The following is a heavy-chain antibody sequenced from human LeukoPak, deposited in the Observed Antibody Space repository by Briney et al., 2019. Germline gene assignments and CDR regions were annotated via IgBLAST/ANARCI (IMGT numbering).Heavy chain of an antibody. V-gene: IGHV3-30-3*01. J-gene: IGHJ4*02. Sequence: GGSLRLSCAASGFTFSSYAMHWVRQAPGKGLEWVAVISYDGSNKYYADSVKGRFTISRDNSKNTLYLQMNSLRAEDTAVYYCAKDDRAHYYDSSGYYGYYFDYWGQGTLVTVSS. D-gene: IGHD3-22*01. CDR3: AKDDRAHYYDSSGYYGYYFDY. CDR2: ISYDGSNK. CDR1: GFTFSSYA.